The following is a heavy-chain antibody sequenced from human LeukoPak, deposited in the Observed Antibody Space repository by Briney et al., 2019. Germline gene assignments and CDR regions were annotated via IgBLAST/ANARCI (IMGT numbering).Heavy chain of an antibody. J-gene: IGHJ6*02. CDR1: GGTFSSYA. D-gene: IGHD3-10*01. Sequence: GASVKVSCKASGGTFSSYAISWVRQAPGQGLEWMGGIIPIFGTANYAQKFQGRVTITADESTSTAYMELSSLRSEDTAVYYCARDLSQRGVGMDVWGQGTTVTVSS. CDR2: IIPIFGTA. CDR3: ARDLSQRGVGMDV. V-gene: IGHV1-69*13.